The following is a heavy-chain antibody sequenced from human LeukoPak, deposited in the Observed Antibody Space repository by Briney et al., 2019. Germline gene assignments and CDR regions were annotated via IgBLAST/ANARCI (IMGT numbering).Heavy chain of an antibody. J-gene: IGHJ5*02. CDR3: ARVSGYVGYNWFDP. V-gene: IGHV3-53*01. CDR2: IYSGGST. Sequence: GGSLRLSCAASGFTVSSNYMSWVRQAPGKGLEGVSVIYSGGSTYYADSVKGRFTISRDNSKNTLYLQMNSLRAEDTAVYYCARVSGYVGYNWFDPWGQGTLVTVSS. D-gene: IGHD5-12*01. CDR1: GFTVSSNY.